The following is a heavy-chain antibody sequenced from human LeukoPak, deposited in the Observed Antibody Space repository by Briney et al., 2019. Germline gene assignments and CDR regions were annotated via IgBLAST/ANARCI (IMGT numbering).Heavy chain of an antibody. D-gene: IGHD1-1*01. J-gene: IGHJ4*02. V-gene: IGHV1-8*03. CDR1: GYTFTGYY. CDR3: ARGTPATTGDY. Sequence: ASVKVSCKASGYTFTGYYMHWVRQATGQGLEWMGWMNPNSGNTGYAQKFQGRVTITRNTSISTAYMELSSLRSEDTAVYYCARGTPATTGDYWGQGTLVTVSS. CDR2: MNPNSGNT.